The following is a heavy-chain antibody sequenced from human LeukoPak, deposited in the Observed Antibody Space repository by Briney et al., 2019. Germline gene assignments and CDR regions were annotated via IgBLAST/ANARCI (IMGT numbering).Heavy chain of an antibody. V-gene: IGHV3-53*01. J-gene: IGHJ4*02. CDR1: GFTVSDNY. CDR2: IYSGGST. CDR3: ARDGSSGWYHRPFDY. D-gene: IGHD6-19*01. Sequence: PGGSLRLSCAASGFTVSDNYMSWVRQAPGKGLEWVSVIYSGGSTYYADSVKGRFTISRDNAKNSLYLQMNSLRAEDTAVYYCARDGSSGWYHRPFDYWGQGTLVTVSS.